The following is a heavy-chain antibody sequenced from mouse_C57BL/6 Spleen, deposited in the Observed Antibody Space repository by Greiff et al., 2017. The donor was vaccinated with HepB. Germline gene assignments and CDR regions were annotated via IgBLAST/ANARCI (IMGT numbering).Heavy chain of an antibody. CDR3: ARGGYGSSGGYFDV. V-gene: IGHV1-69*01. J-gene: IGHJ1*03. Sequence: VQLQQPGAELVMPGASVKLSCKASGYTFTSYWMHWVKQRPGQGLEWIGEIDPSDSYTNYNQKFKGKSTLTVDKSSSTAYMQLSSLTSEDSAVYYCARGGYGSSGGYFDVWGTGTTVTVSS. D-gene: IGHD1-1*01. CDR2: IDPSDSYT. CDR1: GYTFTSYW.